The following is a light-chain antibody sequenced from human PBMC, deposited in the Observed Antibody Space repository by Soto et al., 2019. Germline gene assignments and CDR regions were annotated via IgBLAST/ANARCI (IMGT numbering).Light chain of an antibody. CDR3: QQYDRYWT. Sequence: EIGLTQSPDTLSLSPGERATLSCRASQSLSIAYLVWYQQKPGQAPRLLMFAASSRATGTPDRFSGSGSGTEFTLTISSLQPDDFATYYCQQYDRYWTFGQGTKVDI. CDR1: QSLSIAY. V-gene: IGKV3-20*01. CDR2: AAS. J-gene: IGKJ1*01.